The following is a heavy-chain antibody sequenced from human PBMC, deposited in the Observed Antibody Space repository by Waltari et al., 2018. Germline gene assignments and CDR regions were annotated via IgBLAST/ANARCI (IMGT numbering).Heavy chain of an antibody. CDR2: IYYSGRT. V-gene: IGHV4-39*07. D-gene: IGHD3-10*01. Sequence: QLQLQESGPGLVKPSETLSLTCTVSGGSINSSSYYWAWIRQPPGKGLEWIGSIYYSGRTNYNPSLKSRVTISVDTSKNQFSLKLSSVTAADTAVYYCARGQRWFGEAMVMDVWGKGTTVTVSS. CDR1: GGSINSSSYY. J-gene: IGHJ6*04. CDR3: ARGQRWFGEAMVMDV.